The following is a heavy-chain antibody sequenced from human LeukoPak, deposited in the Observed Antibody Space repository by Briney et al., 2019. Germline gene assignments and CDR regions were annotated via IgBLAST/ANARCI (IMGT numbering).Heavy chain of an antibody. CDR1: GYTLTELS. V-gene: IGHV1-24*01. CDR3: ATLDYDILTGPPPGWFDP. CDR2: FDPEDGGT. J-gene: IGHJ5*02. D-gene: IGHD3-9*01. Sequence: ASVKVSCKVSGYTLTELSMHWVRQAPGKGLEWMGGFDPEDGGTIYAQKFQGRVTMTEDTSTDTAYMELSSLRSEDTAVYYCATLDYDILTGPPPGWFDPWGQGTLVTVSS.